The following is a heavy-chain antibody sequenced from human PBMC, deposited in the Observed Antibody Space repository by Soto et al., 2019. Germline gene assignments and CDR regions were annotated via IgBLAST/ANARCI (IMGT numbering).Heavy chain of an antibody. Sequence: PSETLSLTCTVSGGSISSSSYYWGWIRQPPGKGLECIGSIYSSGSTYYNPSLKSRVSISFDTSNNQLSLQLSSVTAADTAVYYCASGLSAVIVPRPFDPWGQGTLVTVSS. V-gene: IGHV4-39*01. CDR1: GGSISSSSYY. CDR2: IYSSGST. J-gene: IGHJ5*02. D-gene: IGHD2-2*01. CDR3: ASGLSAVIVPRPFDP.